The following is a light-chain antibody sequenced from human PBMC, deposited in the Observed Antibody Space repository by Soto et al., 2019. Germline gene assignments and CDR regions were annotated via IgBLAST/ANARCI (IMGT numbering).Light chain of an antibody. CDR3: QQYNTYSGT. Sequence: DIQMTQSPSTLSASVGDRVTITCRASQNINRWLAWYQQKPGKAPKLLIYRASSLKSGVPSRFSGSGSGTEFTLSLSSLQPDDFATYYCQQYNTYSGTFGQGTKVDIK. CDR2: RAS. J-gene: IGKJ1*01. V-gene: IGKV1-5*03. CDR1: QNINRW.